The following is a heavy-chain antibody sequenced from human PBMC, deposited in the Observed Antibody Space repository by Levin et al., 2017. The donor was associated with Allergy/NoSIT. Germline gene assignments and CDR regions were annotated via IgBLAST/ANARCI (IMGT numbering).Heavy chain of an antibody. CDR1: GGSFSAYF. V-gene: IGHV4-34*01. Sequence: ETLSLTCAVSGGSFSAYFWTWIRQSPGKGLEWIGEITHSGSTNYNPSLKSRVTLSVDTSKSQFSLKLTSVTAADTAVYYCARGVSIPAAVVRYGMDVWGQGTTVTVSS. CDR2: ITHSGST. D-gene: IGHD2-2*01. CDR3: ARGVSIPAAVVRYGMDV. J-gene: IGHJ6*02.